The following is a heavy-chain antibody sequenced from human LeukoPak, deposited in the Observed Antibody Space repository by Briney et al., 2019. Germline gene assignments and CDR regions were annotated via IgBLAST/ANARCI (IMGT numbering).Heavy chain of an antibody. J-gene: IGHJ4*02. CDR3: AKMDGDYGFDY. CDR1: GFTFSSYG. D-gene: IGHD4-17*01. CDR2: IWYDGSNK. V-gene: IGHV3-33*06. Sequence: PGRSLRLSCAASGFTFSSYGMHWVRQAPGKGLEWVAVIWYDGSNKYYADSVKGRFTISRDNSKNTLYLQMNSLRAEDTAVYYCAKMDGDYGFDYWGQGTLVTVSP.